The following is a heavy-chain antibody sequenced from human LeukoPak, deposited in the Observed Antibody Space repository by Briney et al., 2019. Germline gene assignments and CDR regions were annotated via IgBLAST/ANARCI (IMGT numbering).Heavy chain of an antibody. Sequence: PGRSLRLSCAASGFTFSSYAMHWVRQAPGKGLEWVAVISYDGSNKYYADSVKGRFTISRDNSKNTLYLQMNSLRAEDTAVYYCARGPTGDYGSGSYYLYYYYYMDVWGKGTTVTVSS. V-gene: IGHV3-30*04. CDR3: ARGPTGDYGSGSYYLYYYYYMDV. J-gene: IGHJ6*03. CDR1: GFTFSSYA. D-gene: IGHD3-10*01. CDR2: ISYDGSNK.